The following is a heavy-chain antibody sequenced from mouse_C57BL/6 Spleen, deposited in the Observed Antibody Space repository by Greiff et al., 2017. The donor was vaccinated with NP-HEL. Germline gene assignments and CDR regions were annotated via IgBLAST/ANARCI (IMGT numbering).Heavy chain of an antibody. V-gene: IGHV5-9-1*02. CDR2: ISSGGDCI. J-gene: IGHJ3*01. CDR1: GFTFSSYA. Sequence: EVKLMESGAGLVKPGGSLKLSCAASGFTFSSYAMSWVRQTPAQRLEWVAYISSGGDCIYYADTVTGRFTISRDNARNTLYLQMSSLKSEDTAMNYCTRDPVGARFADWGQGTLVTVSA. D-gene: IGHD1-1*01. CDR3: TRDPVGARFAD.